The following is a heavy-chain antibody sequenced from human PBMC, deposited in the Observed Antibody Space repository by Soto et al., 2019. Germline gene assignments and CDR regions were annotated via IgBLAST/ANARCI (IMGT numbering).Heavy chain of an antibody. CDR2: IYYSGST. D-gene: IGHD3-3*01. V-gene: IGHV4-39*01. Sequence: SETLPLTCTVSGGSISSSSYYWGWIRQPPGKGLEWIGSIYYSGSTYYNPSLKSRVTISVDTSKNQFSLKLSSVTAADTAVYYCARCDRGITIFGVVTTNFDYWGQGTLVTVSS. J-gene: IGHJ4*02. CDR3: ARCDRGITIFGVVTTNFDY. CDR1: GGSISSSSYY.